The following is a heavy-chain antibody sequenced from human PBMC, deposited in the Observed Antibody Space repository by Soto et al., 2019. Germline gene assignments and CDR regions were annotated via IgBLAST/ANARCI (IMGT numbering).Heavy chain of an antibody. V-gene: IGHV4-34*01. J-gene: IGHJ6*02. CDR1: GGSFSGYY. D-gene: IGHD3-3*01. CDR3: ARAPSGCDFCYYYGMDV. Sequence: QVQLQQWGAGLLKPSETLSLTCAVYGGSFSGYYWSWIRQPPGKGLEWIGEINHSGSTNYNPSLKSRVTISVDTSKNQFSLKLSSVTAADTAVYYCARAPSGCDFCYYYGMDVWGQGTTVTVSS. CDR2: INHSGST.